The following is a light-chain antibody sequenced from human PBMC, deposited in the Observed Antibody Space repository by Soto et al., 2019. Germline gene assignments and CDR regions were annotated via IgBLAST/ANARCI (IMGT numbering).Light chain of an antibody. J-gene: IGLJ2*01. CDR1: SSNIGAGYD. CDR3: QSYDSSLSAVV. V-gene: IGLV1-40*01. Sequence: QSALTQPPSVSGAPGQRVTISCTGSSSNIGAGYDVHWYQQLPGTAPKLLIYGNSNRPSGVPDRFSGSKSGTSASLAITGLQAEDEADYYCQSYDSSLSAVVFGGWTKLTVL. CDR2: GNS.